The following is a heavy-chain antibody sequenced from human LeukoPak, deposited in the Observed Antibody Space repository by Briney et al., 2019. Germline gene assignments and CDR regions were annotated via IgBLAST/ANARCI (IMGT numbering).Heavy chain of an antibody. CDR1: AFTFSSYW. V-gene: IGHV3-74*01. J-gene: IGHJ4*02. CDR2: INSDGSST. CDR3: ARDILRCTDY. D-gene: IGHD4-17*01. Sequence: GGSLRPSCAASAFTFSSYWMHWVSQAPGEGLVWVSRINSDGSSTSYADSVKGRFTISRDNAKNTLYLQMNSLRAEDTAVYYCARDILRCTDYWGQGTLVTVSS.